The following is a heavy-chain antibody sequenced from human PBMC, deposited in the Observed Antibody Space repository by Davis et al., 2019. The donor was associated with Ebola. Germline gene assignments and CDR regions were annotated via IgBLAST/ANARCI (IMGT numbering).Heavy chain of an antibody. V-gene: IGHV1-69*13. CDR1: GGTFTSYA. CDR3: ARGGGGDSSGFQSWFDP. D-gene: IGHD3-22*01. Sequence: SVTVSCKASGGTFTSYAISWVRQAPGQGLEWMGGIIPLFGTADYAQKFQDRVTITADESTNTSYMELNSLRSDDTAVYYCARGGGGDSSGFQSWFDPWGQGTLVTVSS. J-gene: IGHJ5*02. CDR2: IIPLFGTA.